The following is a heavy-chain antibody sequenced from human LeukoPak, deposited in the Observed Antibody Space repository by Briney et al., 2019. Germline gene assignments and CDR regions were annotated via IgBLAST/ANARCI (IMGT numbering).Heavy chain of an antibody. D-gene: IGHD3-10*01. J-gene: IGHJ4*02. CDR2: ISGSGGST. CDR1: GFTFSSYG. Sequence: GGSLRLSCAASGFTFSSYGMSWVRQAPGKGLEWVSAISGSGGSTYYADSVKGRFTISRDNSKNTLYLQMNSLRAEDTAVYYCAKDPLEGDYYGSGSYPDYWGQGTLVTVSS. CDR3: AKDPLEGDYYGSGSYPDY. V-gene: IGHV3-23*01.